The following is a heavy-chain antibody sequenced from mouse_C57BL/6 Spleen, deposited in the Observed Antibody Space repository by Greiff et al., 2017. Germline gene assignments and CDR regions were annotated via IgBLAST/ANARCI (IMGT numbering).Heavy chain of an antibody. Sequence: QVQLQQPGAELVRPGTSVKLSCKASGYTFTSYWMHWVKQRPGQGLEWIGVIDPSDSYTNYNQKFKGKATLTVDTSSSTAYMQLSSLTSEDSAVYYCARGRIITTVDYWGQGTTLTVSS. V-gene: IGHV1-59*01. D-gene: IGHD1-1*01. CDR3: ARGRIITTVDY. J-gene: IGHJ2*01. CDR2: IDPSDSYT. CDR1: GYTFTSYW.